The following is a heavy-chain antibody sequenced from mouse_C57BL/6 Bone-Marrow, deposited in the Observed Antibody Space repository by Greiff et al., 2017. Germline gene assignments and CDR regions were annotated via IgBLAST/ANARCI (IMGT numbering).Heavy chain of an antibody. CDR2: IDPETGGT. CDR3: TREDYYGSSLDY. D-gene: IGHD1-1*01. CDR1: GYTFTDYE. V-gene: IGHV1-15*01. J-gene: IGHJ2*01. Sequence: QVQLQQSGAELVRPGASVTLSCKASGYTFTDYEMHWVKQTPVHGLEWIGAIDPETGGTAYNQKFKGKAILTADKSSSTAYMELRSLTSEDSAVYYCTREDYYGSSLDYWGQGTTLTVSS.